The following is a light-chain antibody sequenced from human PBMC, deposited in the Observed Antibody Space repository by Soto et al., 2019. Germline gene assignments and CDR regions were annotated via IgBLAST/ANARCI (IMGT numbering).Light chain of an antibody. Sequence: QSVLTQPPSASGTHGQRVTLSCSGSSSNIGSNTVNWYQQLPGTAPKLLIYSNNQRPSGVPDRFSGSKSGTSASLAISGLHSEDEADYYCAAWTDSLNGVVFGGGTKLTVL. CDR3: AAWTDSLNGVV. CDR2: SNN. J-gene: IGLJ2*01. CDR1: SSNIGSNT. V-gene: IGLV1-44*01.